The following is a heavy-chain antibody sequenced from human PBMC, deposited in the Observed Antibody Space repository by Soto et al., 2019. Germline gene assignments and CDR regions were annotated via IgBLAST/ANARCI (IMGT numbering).Heavy chain of an antibody. J-gene: IGHJ5*02. V-gene: IGHV4-31*03. CDR1: GGPFSRGGYY. Sequence: PSETLSLTCTVSGGPFSRGGYYWSWIRQHPGKGLECIGYIFYTGSTYYNPTLKSRVTISVDTSKNQFSLKLSSVTAADTAVYYCATQEVGGSYVYTFDPWGQGTLVTVSS. CDR2: IFYTGST. D-gene: IGHD1-26*01. CDR3: ATQEVGGSYVYTFDP.